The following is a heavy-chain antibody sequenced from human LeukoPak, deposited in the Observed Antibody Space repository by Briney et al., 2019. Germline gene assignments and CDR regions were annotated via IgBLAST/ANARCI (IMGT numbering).Heavy chain of an antibody. V-gene: IGHV3-30-3*01. J-gene: IGHJ3*02. CDR2: IVYDGSNK. CDR3: ARGSLDGTYTFDI. D-gene: IGHD1-1*01. Sequence: GRSLRLSCAASGFTFSSYAMHWVRQAPGNGLERVAVIVYDGSNKKYADSVKSRFTISRDNSKNTLYLQMNSLRAEDTAVYYCARGSLDGTYTFDIWGQGAMVTVSS. CDR1: GFTFSSYA.